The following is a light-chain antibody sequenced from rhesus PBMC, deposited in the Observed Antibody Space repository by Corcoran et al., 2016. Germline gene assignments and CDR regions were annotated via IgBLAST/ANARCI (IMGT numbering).Light chain of an antibody. CDR3: QQHHIDPPT. Sequence: DIQMTQSPSSLSASVGDTVTITCRASQGIRNYVAWYQQKPGKAPKPLIFYASNLESGVPSRFSGSGSWTDFTLTISSLQPEDFTFYCSQQHHIDPPTFGQGTKVEIK. V-gene: IGKV1S14*01. CDR1: QGIRNY. J-gene: IGKJ1*01. CDR2: YAS.